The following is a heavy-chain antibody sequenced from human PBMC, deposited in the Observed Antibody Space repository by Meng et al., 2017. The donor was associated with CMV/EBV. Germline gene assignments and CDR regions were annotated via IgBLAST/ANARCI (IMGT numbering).Heavy chain of an antibody. CDR1: GFSFDTSA. J-gene: IGHJ4*02. Sequence: GESLKISCETSGFSFDTSAMHWVRQAPGKGLEWVAIISSDGNNQHYADSVKGRFAISRDNSKNTLYLQMKSLRAEDTAMYYCAKGAKDCGPFCHYTDFWGRGTLVTVSS. CDR2: ISSDGNNQ. V-gene: IGHV3-33*06. CDR3: AKGAKDCGPFCHYTDF. D-gene: IGHD2-21*01.